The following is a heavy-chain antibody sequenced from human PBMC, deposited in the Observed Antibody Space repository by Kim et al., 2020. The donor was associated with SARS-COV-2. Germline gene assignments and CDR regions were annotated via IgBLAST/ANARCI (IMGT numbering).Heavy chain of an antibody. CDR3: VKGGSSGTPHH. Sequence: YYAISVKGRFSISRDNSKNTLYLQVSSLRAEDSAVYYCVKGGSSGTPHHWGQGTLVTVSS. J-gene: IGHJ5*02. V-gene: IGHV3-23*01. D-gene: IGHD3-10*01.